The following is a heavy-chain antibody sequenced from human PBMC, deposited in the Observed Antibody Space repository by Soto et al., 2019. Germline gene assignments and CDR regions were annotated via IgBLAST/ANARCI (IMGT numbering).Heavy chain of an antibody. Sequence: QVQLVQSGAEVKKPGSSVKVSCKASGGTFGIYAITWLRQAPGQGLEWMGGIIAFSDIVNYTQKLQGRVTITADESTNTDYMDLSSLRSEDTAVYYCARSLYSSSWYHSGNSYYYYGMDVWGQGTTVTVSS. CDR1: GGTFGIYA. J-gene: IGHJ6*02. CDR3: ARSLYSSSWYHSGNSYYYYGMDV. D-gene: IGHD6-13*01. CDR2: IIAFSDIV. V-gene: IGHV1-69*12.